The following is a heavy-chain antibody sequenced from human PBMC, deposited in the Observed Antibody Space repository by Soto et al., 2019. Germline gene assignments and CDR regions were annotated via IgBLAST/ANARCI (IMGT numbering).Heavy chain of an antibody. V-gene: IGHV3-23*01. J-gene: IGHJ6*03. D-gene: IGHD2-2*01. CDR3: AKSGTTSVDYYYYMDV. Sequence: EVQLLESGGGSVQPGGSLRLSCAASGLTFSTYAMSWVRQAPGKGLEWVSVIRGGRGGTNYADSVKGRFTISRDNSKSTLYLQMNSLRADDTAVYYCAKSGTTSVDYYYYMDVWGQGATVTVSS. CDR2: IRGGRGGT. CDR1: GLTFSTYA.